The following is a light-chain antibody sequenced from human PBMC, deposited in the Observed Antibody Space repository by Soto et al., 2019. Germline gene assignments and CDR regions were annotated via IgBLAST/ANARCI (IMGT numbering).Light chain of an antibody. Sequence: NFMLTQPHSVSESPGKTVTISCTRSSGSIASNYVQWYQQRPGSAPTPVIYEDSQRPSGVPDRFSGSIDSSSNSASLTISRLKTEDEADYYCQSFDINNVVFGGGTKLTV. CDR1: SGSIASNY. CDR3: QSFDINNVV. J-gene: IGLJ2*01. V-gene: IGLV6-57*04. CDR2: EDS.